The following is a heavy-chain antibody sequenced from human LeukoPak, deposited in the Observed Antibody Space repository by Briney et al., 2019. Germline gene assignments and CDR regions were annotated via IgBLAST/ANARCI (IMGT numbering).Heavy chain of an antibody. CDR1: GGSISSYY. D-gene: IGHD2-15*01. CDR2: IYYSGST. CDR3: ARGYCSGGSCYSFDY. J-gene: IGHJ4*02. Sequence: PSETLSLTCTVSGGSISSYYWSWIRQPPGKGLEWIGYIYYSGSTYYNPSLKSRVTISVDTSKNQFSLKLSSVTAADTAVYYCARGYCSGGSCYSFDYWGQGTLVTVSS. V-gene: IGHV4-59*08.